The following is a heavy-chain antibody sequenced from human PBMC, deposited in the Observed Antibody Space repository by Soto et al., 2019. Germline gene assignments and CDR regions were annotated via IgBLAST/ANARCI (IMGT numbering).Heavy chain of an antibody. J-gene: IGHJ2*01. Sequence: EVQLVESGGGLVQPGGSLRLSCAASGFTVSSNYMRWVRQAPGKGLEWVSVIYSGGSTYYADSVKGRFTISRDNSKNTLYLQMNSLRAEDTAVYYCARDIVVIYDNWYFDLWGRGTLVTVSS. CDR1: GFTVSSNY. CDR3: ARDIVVIYDNWYFDL. CDR2: IYSGGST. D-gene: IGHD3-22*01. V-gene: IGHV3-66*01.